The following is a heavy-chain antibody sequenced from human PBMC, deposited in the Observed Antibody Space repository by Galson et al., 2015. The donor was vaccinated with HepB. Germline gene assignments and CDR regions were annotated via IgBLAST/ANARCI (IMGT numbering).Heavy chain of an antibody. CDR1: GYSFTSYW. J-gene: IGHJ4*02. D-gene: IGHD3-22*01. Sequence: QSGAEVKKPGESLKISCKGSGYSFTSYWIGWVRQMPGKGLEWMRIIYPGDSDTRYSPSFQGQVTISADKSISTAYLQWSSLKASDTAMYYCARRDYYDSSGYYYGGGYFDYWGQGTLVTVSS. CDR3: ARRDYYDSSGYYYGGGYFDY. V-gene: IGHV5-51*01. CDR2: IYPGDSDT.